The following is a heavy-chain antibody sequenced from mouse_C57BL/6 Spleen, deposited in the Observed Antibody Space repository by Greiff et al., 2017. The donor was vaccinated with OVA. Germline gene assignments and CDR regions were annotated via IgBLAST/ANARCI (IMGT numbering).Heavy chain of an antibody. CDR1: GFTFSSYA. D-gene: IGHD4-1*01. CDR2: ISSGGDYI. CDR3: TRENWDGYSYAMDY. J-gene: IGHJ4*01. V-gene: IGHV5-9-1*02. Sequence: EVKVVESGEGLVKPGGSLKLSCAASGFTFSSYAMSWVRQTPEKRLEWVAYISSGGDYIYYADTVKGRFTISRDNARNTLYLQMSSLKSEDTAMYYCTRENWDGYSYAMDYWGQGTSVTVSS.